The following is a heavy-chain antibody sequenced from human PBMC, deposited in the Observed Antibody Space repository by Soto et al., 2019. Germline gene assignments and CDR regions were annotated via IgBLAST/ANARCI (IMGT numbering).Heavy chain of an antibody. J-gene: IGHJ5*02. Sequence: GASVKVSCKASGYTFTSYYMHWVRQAPGQGLEWMGRISANNGNTDYAQKLQGRVTMTTDTSTSTAYMELRSLRSDDTAVYYCARENNRYSYGSLWFDPWGQGTLVTVSS. V-gene: IGHV1-18*04. D-gene: IGHD5-18*01. CDR3: ARENNRYSYGSLWFDP. CDR1: GYTFTSYY. CDR2: ISANNGNT.